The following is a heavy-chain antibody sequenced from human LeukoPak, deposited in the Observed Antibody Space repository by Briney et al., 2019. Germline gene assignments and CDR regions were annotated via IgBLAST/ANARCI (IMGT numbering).Heavy chain of an antibody. J-gene: IGHJ4*02. CDR2: INWNGGST. V-gene: IGHV3-20*04. Sequence: GGTLRLSCADSGFTFDDYAMNWVRQAPGKGLEWVSGINWNGGSTGYADSVKGRFTISRDNAKNSLYLQMNSLRDEDTALYYCAKGPIMGATENYFDYWGQGTLVTVS. CDR1: GFTFDDYA. CDR3: AKGPIMGATENYFDY. D-gene: IGHD1-26*01.